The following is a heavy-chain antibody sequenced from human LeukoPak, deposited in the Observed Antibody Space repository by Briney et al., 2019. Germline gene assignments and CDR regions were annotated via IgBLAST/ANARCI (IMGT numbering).Heavy chain of an antibody. D-gene: IGHD3-22*01. Sequence: GGSLRLSCAASGFTFSSYSMNWVRQAPGKGLEWVSYISSSSSTIYYADSVKGRFTISRDNAKNSLYLQMNSLRAEDTAVDYCARALVVRGYDYWGQGTLVTVSS. CDR1: GFTFSSYS. CDR3: ARALVVRGYDY. V-gene: IGHV3-48*01. CDR2: ISSSSSTI. J-gene: IGHJ4*02.